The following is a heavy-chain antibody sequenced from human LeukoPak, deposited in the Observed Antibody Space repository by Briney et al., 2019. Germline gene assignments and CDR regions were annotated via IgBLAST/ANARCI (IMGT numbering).Heavy chain of an antibody. V-gene: IGHV4-59*12. Sequence: SETLSLTCTVSGASISTNNWSWIRQSPGKGLDWIGYIYSDGSTDYNPSLKSRVAISADMSKNQFSLKLTSVTGADTAVYYCAGERGEEYSSGWYKRNYFDNWGQGIRVTVSS. D-gene: IGHD6-19*01. CDR2: IYSDGST. CDR3: AGERGEEYSSGWYKRNYFDN. CDR1: GASISTNN. J-gene: IGHJ4*02.